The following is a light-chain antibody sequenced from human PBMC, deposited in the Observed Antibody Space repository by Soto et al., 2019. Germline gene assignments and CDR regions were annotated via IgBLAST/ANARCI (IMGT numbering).Light chain of an antibody. V-gene: IGKV3-20*01. Sequence: EIVLTQSPGTLSLSPGERATPSCRASQSVRNSYLAWYQQKPGQAPRLLIYGASGRATGIPDRFSGSGSGTDFTLTISRLEPEDFAVYYCQQYGSSPYTFGQGTKLEI. CDR2: GAS. CDR1: QSVRNSY. CDR3: QQYGSSPYT. J-gene: IGKJ2*01.